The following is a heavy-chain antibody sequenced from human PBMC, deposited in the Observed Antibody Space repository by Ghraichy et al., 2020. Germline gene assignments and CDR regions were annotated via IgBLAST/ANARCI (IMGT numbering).Heavy chain of an antibody. CDR2: ISGSGGST. CDR1: GFTFSSYA. V-gene: IGHV3-23*01. D-gene: IGHD3-22*01. J-gene: IGHJ3*02. CDR3: AKDWSAAYYYDSSGYYGRVFDI. Sequence: GGSLRLSCAASGFTFSSYAMNWVRQAPGQGLEWVSTISGSGGSTSYADSVKGRFTISRDNSKNTLYLQMNSLRAEDTAVYYCAKDWSAAYYYDSSGYYGRVFDIWGQGTMVTVSS.